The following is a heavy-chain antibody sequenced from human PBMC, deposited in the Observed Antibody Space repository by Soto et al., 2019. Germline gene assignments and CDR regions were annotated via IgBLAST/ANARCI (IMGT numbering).Heavy chain of an antibody. V-gene: IGHV3-11*01. J-gene: IGHJ6*02. CDR3: ARYDSSGYYWAYYYYGMDV. CDR2: ISSSGSTI. CDR1: GFTFSGYY. D-gene: IGHD3-22*01. Sequence: PGGSLRLSCAASGFTFSGYYMSWIRQAPGKGLEWVSYISSSGSTIYYADSVKGRFTISRDNAKNSLYLQMNSLRAEDTAVYYCARYDSSGYYWAYYYYGMDVWGQGTTVTVSS.